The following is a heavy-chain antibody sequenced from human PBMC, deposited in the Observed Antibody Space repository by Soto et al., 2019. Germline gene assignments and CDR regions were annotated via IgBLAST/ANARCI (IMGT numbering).Heavy chain of an antibody. CDR3: AKGGLHYPGGWFDP. J-gene: IGHJ5*02. Sequence: QPGGSLRLSCAASGFTFDDYAMHWVRQAPGKGLEWVSGISWNSGSIGYADSVKGRFTISRDNAKNSLYLQMNSLRAEDTALYYCAKGGLHYPGGWFDPWGQGTLVTVSS. CDR2: ISWNSGSI. V-gene: IGHV3-9*01. CDR1: GFTFDDYA. D-gene: IGHD3-16*01.